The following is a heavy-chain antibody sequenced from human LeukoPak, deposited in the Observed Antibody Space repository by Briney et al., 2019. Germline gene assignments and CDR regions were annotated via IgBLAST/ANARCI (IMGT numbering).Heavy chain of an antibody. CDR2: LYTVGNA. CDR3: ARDRLFGSPGGMDV. D-gene: IGHD3-10*01. V-gene: IGHV3-66*01. CDR1: GFTVSSNY. J-gene: IGHJ6*02. Sequence: GVSLRLSCSASGFTVSSNYMSWVRQAPGKGLEWVSVLYTVGNAYYADSVKGRFTFSRDTSKNRLYLQMNSLRAEDTAVYYCARDRLFGSPGGMDVWGQGTTVTVSS.